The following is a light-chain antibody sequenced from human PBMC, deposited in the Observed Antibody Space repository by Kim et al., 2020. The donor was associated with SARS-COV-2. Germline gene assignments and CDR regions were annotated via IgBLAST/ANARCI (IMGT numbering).Light chain of an antibody. CDR2: HAS. CDR1: QDINND. V-gene: IGKV1-33*01. J-gene: IGKJ4*01. CDR3: QQYDNLPLT. Sequence: ASVGDRITITCQASQDINNDLNWYQHKPGKAPKLLIYHASNLEAGVPARFSGGGSETHFTFPISSLQPEDIATYYCQQYDNLPLTFGGGTKVDIK.